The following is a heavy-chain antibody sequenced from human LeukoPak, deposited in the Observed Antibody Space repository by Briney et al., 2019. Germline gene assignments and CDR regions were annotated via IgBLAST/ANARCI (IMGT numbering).Heavy chain of an antibody. Sequence: KPGGSLRLSCAASGFTFSDYYMSWIRQAPGKGLEGVSYISSSGSTIYYADSVKGRFTISRDNAKNSLYLQMNSLRAEDTAVYYCARARQWLVDAFDIWGQGTMVTVSS. CDR2: ISSSGSTI. CDR3: ARARQWLVDAFDI. J-gene: IGHJ3*02. D-gene: IGHD6-19*01. CDR1: GFTFSDYY. V-gene: IGHV3-11*01.